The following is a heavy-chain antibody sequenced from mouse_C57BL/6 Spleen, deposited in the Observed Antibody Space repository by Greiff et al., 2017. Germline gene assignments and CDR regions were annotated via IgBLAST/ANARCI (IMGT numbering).Heavy chain of an antibody. Sequence: VQLQQSGPELVKPGASVKISCKASGYSFTGYYMNWVKQSPEKSLEWIGEINPSTGGTTYNQKFKAKATLTVDKSSSTAYMQLKSLTSEDSAVYYCANYCGSSYYAMDYWGQGTSVTVSA. CDR3: ANYCGSSYYAMDY. D-gene: IGHD1-1*01. V-gene: IGHV1-42*01. J-gene: IGHJ4*01. CDR1: GYSFTGYY. CDR2: INPSTGGT.